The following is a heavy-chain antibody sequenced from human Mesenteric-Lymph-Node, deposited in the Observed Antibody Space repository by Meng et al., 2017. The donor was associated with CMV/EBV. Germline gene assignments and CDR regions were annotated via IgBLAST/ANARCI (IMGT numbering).Heavy chain of an antibody. CDR1: ADASTSNG. V-gene: IGHV1-18*01. CDR2: ISAFNGNT. J-gene: IGHJ5*01. Sequence: KAFADASTSNGISCVRQAPGQGLECMGSISAFNGNTNTAYHSQGRGPMTTALSTSTGHMELRRLRAADTAVYYCARAQGSCLMWFDSWGQGTLVTVSS. CDR3: ARAQGSCLMWFDS. D-gene: IGHD2-8*01.